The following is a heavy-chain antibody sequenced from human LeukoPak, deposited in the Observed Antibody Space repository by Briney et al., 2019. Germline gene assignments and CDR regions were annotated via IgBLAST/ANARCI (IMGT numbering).Heavy chain of an antibody. V-gene: IGHV4-31*03. D-gene: IGHD3-22*01. Sequence: SETLSLTCTVSGGSISSGGYYWSWIRQHPGKGLEWIGYIYYSGSTYYNPSLKSRVTISVDTSKNQFSLKLSSVTAADTAVYYCAREGARRYYDSSGPNYFDYWGQGTLVTVSS. CDR3: AREGARRYYDSSGPNYFDY. J-gene: IGHJ4*02. CDR1: GGSISSGGYY. CDR2: IYYSGST.